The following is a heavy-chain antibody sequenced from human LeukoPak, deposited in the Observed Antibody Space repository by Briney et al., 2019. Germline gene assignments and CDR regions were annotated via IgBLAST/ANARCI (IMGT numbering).Heavy chain of an antibody. V-gene: IGHV3-30*18. Sequence: PGRSLRLSCAASGFTVSSYGMHWVRQAPGKGLEWVAVISYDGSNKYYADSVKGRFTISRDNSKNTLYLQMNSLRAEDTAVYYCAKEGYWGQGTLVTVSS. J-gene: IGHJ4*02. CDR3: AKEGY. CDR2: ISYDGSNK. CDR1: GFTVSSYG.